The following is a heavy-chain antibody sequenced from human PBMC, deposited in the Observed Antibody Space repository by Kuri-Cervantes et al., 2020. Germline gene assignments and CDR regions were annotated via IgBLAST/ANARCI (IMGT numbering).Heavy chain of an antibody. CDR1: GFTFSSYG. V-gene: IGHV3-NL1*01. D-gene: IGHD5-12*01. CDR2: IYSGGDT. CDR3: VCVVDSGYEMGTFDY. Sequence: GESLKTSCAASGFTFSSYGMHWVRQAPGKGLEWVSIIYSGGDTYYADSVKGRFTISRDNSKNTLYLQMNSLRAEDTAVYYCVCVVDSGYEMGTFDYWGQGNLVTVSS. J-gene: IGHJ4*02.